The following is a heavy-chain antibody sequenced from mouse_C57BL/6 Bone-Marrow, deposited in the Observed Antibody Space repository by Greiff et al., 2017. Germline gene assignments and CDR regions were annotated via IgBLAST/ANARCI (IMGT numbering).Heavy chain of an antibody. CDR2: IYPGDGDT. CDR1: GYAFSSSW. Sequence: VKVVESGPELVKPGASVKISCKASGYAFSSSWMNWVKQRPGKGLEWIGRIYPGDGDTNYNGKFKGKATLTADKSSSTAYMQLSSLTSEDSAVYFCASGGCDAWFAYWGQGTLVTVSA. D-gene: IGHD2-2*01. CDR3: ASGGCDAWFAY. V-gene: IGHV1-82*01. J-gene: IGHJ3*01.